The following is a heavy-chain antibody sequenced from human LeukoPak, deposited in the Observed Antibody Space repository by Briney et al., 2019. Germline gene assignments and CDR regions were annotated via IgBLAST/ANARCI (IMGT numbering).Heavy chain of an antibody. Sequence: GGSLRLSCAASGFTFSSYGMHWVRQAPGKGLEWVAVISYDGSNKYYADSVKGRFTISRDNSKNTLYLQMNSLRAEDTAVYYCARDFSGRVVGGSSWYEGNNWFDPWGQGTLVTVSS. CDR3: ARDFSGRVVGGSSWYEGNNWFDP. V-gene: IGHV3-30*03. CDR1: GFTFSSYG. CDR2: ISYDGSNK. D-gene: IGHD6-13*01. J-gene: IGHJ5*02.